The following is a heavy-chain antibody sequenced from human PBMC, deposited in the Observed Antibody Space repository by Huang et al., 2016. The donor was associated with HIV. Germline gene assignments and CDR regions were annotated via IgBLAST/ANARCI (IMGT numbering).Heavy chain of an antibody. V-gene: IGHV4-39*01. CDR3: ARYYYASGLWFDP. CDR1: GGSIRSSSYY. Sequence: QLQLQESGPGLMKPSETLSLTCTVSGGSIRSSSYYWGWIRQPPGKGLEGIGSIYHSGSTYYNPSLKRRVTISVDTSKNQFSLKLSSVTAADTAVYYCARYYYASGLWFDPWGQGTLVTVSS. J-gene: IGHJ5*02. D-gene: IGHD3-10*01. CDR2: IYHSGST.